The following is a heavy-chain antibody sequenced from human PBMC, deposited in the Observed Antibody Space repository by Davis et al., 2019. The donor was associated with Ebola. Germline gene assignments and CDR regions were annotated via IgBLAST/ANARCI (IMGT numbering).Heavy chain of an antibody. D-gene: IGHD1-1*01. CDR3: AKGTTTGTPGAYYFDY. Sequence: PGGSLRLSCAASGFTFSSYAMSWVRQAPGKGLEWVSAISGSGGSTYYADSVKGRFTISRDNSKNTLYLQMNSLRAEDTAVYYCAKGTTTGTPGAYYFDYWGQGTLVTVSS. CDR2: ISGSGGST. V-gene: IGHV3-23*01. J-gene: IGHJ4*02. CDR1: GFTFSSYA.